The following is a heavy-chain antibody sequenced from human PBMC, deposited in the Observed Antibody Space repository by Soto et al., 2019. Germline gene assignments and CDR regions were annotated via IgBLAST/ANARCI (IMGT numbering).Heavy chain of an antibody. D-gene: IGHD3-10*01. V-gene: IGHV3-23*01. CDR2: ISGSGGST. CDR1: GFTFSSYV. J-gene: IGHJ6*02. Sequence: GGSLRLSCAASGFTFSSYVMSWVRQAPGKGLEWVSAISGSGGSTHYADSMKGRFTISRDNSKNTLYLQMNSLRAEDTAVYHCARSSGGSGKLWNYYGMDVWGQGTTVTVSS. CDR3: ARSSGGSGKLWNYYGMDV.